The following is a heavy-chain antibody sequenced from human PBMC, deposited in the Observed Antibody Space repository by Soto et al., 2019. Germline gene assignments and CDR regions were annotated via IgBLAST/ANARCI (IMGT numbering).Heavy chain of an antibody. CDR1: GGTFSSYA. CDR3: ARANVTMIVGEYYYYYYGMDV. D-gene: IGHD3-22*01. J-gene: IGHJ6*02. V-gene: IGHV1-69*01. CDR2: IIPIFGTA. Sequence: SVKVSCQASGGTFSSYAISWVRQAPVQGLEWMGGIIPIFGTANYAQKFQGRVTITADESTSTAYMELSSLRSEDTAVYYCARANVTMIVGEYYYYYYGMDVWGQGTTVTVSS.